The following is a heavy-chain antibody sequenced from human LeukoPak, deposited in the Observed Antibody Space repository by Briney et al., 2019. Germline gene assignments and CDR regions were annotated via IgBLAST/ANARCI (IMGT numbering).Heavy chain of an antibody. Sequence: ASVKVSCKASGYTFTSYAMHWVRQAPGQRLEWMGWINAGNGNTKYSQKFQGRVTITRDTSASTAYMELSSLRSEDTAVYYCARDGGSTYYYDSSGYYYFDYWGQGTLVTVSS. D-gene: IGHD3-22*01. J-gene: IGHJ4*02. CDR2: INAGNGNT. CDR3: ARDGGSTYYYDSSGYYYFDY. V-gene: IGHV1-3*01. CDR1: GYTFTSYA.